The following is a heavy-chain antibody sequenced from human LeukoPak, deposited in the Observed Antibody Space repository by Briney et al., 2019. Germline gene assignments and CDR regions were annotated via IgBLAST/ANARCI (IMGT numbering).Heavy chain of an antibody. V-gene: IGHV3-7*01. D-gene: IGHD6-13*01. CDR2: IKQEGSEK. Sequence: GGTLRISSAASAFTFSNYWMNWVRQAPGKALERVPRIKQEGSEKYYVDSVKSRFTISRDNAKNSLYLQMNTLRAEDTAVYYCLRDRGYSTYDCWGQGTLVTVSS. CDR3: LRDRGYSTYDC. CDR1: AFTFSNYW. J-gene: IGHJ4*02.